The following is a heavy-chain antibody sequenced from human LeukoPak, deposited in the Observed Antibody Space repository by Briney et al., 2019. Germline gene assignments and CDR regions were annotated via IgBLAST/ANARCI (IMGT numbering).Heavy chain of an antibody. V-gene: IGHV1-8*01. CDR3: ARATQRRYDFWSGYYSNCFDP. J-gene: IGHJ5*02. CDR2: MNPNSGNT. CDR1: GYTFTSYD. D-gene: IGHD3-3*01. Sequence: ASVKVSCKASGYTFTSYDINWVRQATGQGLEWMGWMNPNSGNTGYAQKFQGRVTMTRNTSISTACMEPSSLRSEDTAVYYCARATQRRYDFWSGYYSNCFDPWGQGTLVTVSS.